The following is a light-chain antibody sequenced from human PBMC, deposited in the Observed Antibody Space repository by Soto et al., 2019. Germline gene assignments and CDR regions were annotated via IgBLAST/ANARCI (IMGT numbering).Light chain of an antibody. CDR3: QQYGSSPT. Sequence: EIVLTQSPGTLSLSPGERATLSCRASQSVSSSYLAWYQQKPGQAPWLLIYGASSRATGIPDRFSGSGSGTDFDLTISRLEPEDFAVYYCQQYGSSPTFGQGTKVEIK. CDR1: QSVSSSY. CDR2: GAS. J-gene: IGKJ1*01. V-gene: IGKV3-20*01.